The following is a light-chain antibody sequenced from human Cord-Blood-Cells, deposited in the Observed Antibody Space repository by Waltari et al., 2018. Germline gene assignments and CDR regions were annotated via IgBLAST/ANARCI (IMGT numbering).Light chain of an antibody. CDR1: SSDVGRYNL. J-gene: IGLJ1*01. Sequence: QSALTQPASVSGSLGQSITISCTGTSSDVGRYNLVSWYQHHPGKAPKLMIYEGSKRPSGVSNRFSGSKSGNTASLTISGLQAEDEADYYCCSYAGSSTYVFGTGTKVTVL. CDR2: EGS. CDR3: CSYAGSSTYV. V-gene: IGLV2-23*01.